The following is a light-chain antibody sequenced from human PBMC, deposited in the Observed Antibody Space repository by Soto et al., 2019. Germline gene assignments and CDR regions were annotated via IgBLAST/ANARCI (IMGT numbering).Light chain of an antibody. CDR1: SSDVGGYNY. CDR3: SSYTSSSTLFSV. CDR2: EVS. J-gene: IGLJ1*01. Sequence: QSVLTQPASVSGSPGQSITISCTGTSSDVGGYNYVSWYQQHPGKAPKLMIYEVSNRPSGVSNRFSGSKSADTASLTFPGLQAEDEADYYCSSYTSSSTLFSVFGTGTKVTVL. V-gene: IGLV2-14*01.